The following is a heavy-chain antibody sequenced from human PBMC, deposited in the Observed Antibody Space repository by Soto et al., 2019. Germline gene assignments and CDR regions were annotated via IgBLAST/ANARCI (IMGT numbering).Heavy chain of an antibody. J-gene: IGHJ3*02. CDR3: AKRYSGYDDAFDI. CDR2: VFYSGST. Sequence: PSETLSLTCTVSGGSISSYYWSWIRQPPGKGLEWIGYVFYSGSTNSNPSLKSRVTISVDTSKSQFSLKLSSVTAADTAVYYCAKRYSGYDDAFDIWGQGTRVTVS. D-gene: IGHD5-12*01. V-gene: IGHV4-59*08. CDR1: GGSISSYY.